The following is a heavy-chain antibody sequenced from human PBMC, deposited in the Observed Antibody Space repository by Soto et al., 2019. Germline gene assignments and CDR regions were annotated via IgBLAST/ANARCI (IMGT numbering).Heavy chain of an antibody. CDR1: GGSFSGYY. CDR2: INHSGST. CDR3: ARGGYYGMDV. V-gene: IGHV4-34*01. J-gene: IGHJ6*02. Sequence: QVQLQQWGAGLLKPSETLSLTCAVYGGSFSGYYWSWIRQPPGKGLEWIGEINHSGSTNYNPSLKSRVTISVDTSKNQFSLKLSSVTAADTAVYYCARGGYYGMDVWGQGTTVTVSS.